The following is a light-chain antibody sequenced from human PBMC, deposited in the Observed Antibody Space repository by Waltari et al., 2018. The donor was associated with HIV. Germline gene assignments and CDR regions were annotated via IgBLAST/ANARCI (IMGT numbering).Light chain of an antibody. CDR1: QSITSY. CDR3: QQSYNSPWT. Sequence: DIQMTQSPSSLSASVGDRVTITCRASQSITSYLTWYQQKPGKAPNLLIYATSSLQSAVPSRFSGSGYGTGFTLTISSLQPEDSATYYCQQSYNSPWTFGQGTKVEI. V-gene: IGKV1-39*01. J-gene: IGKJ1*01. CDR2: ATS.